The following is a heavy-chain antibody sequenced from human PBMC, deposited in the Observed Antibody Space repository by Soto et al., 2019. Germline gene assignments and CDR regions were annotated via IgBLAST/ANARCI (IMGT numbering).Heavy chain of an antibody. CDR3: LATWFDP. V-gene: IGHV3-66*01. Sequence: GGSLRLSCAASGFTVSSNYMNWVRQVPGKGLEWVSVIYSGGNSYYADSMEGRFTISRDNSKNTLYLQMSSLRVEDTAVYYCLATWFDPWGQGTLVTVSS. J-gene: IGHJ5*02. CDR1: GFTVSSNY. CDR2: IYSGGNS.